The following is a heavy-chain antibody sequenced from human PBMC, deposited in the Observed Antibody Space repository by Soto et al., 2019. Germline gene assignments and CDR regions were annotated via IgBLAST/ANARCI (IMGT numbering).Heavy chain of an antibody. J-gene: IGHJ4*02. CDR2: LSYDGSNK. CDR3: ARDWTTFDY. Sequence: QVRLVESGGGVVQPGRSLRLSCAASGFTFSTYAMHWVRQAPGKGLEWVAVLSYDGSNKYYADSVKGRFTISRDNSKNTLYLQMNSLRAEDTAVYYCARDWTTFDYWGQGTLVTVSS. V-gene: IGHV3-30-3*01. CDR1: GFTFSTYA. D-gene: IGHD4-17*01.